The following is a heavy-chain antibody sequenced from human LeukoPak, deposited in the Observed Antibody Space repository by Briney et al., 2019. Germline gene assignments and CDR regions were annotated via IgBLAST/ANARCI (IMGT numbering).Heavy chain of an antibody. J-gene: IGHJ4*02. V-gene: IGHV5-51*01. D-gene: IGHD5-12*01. CDR1: GYFLTSYW. CDR3: AKGYSRVDY. CDR2: INPSDSDT. Sequence: GESLKISCQASGYFLTSYWIGWVRQMPGKGLEWMGIINPSDSDTRYSPSFQGQVTISADKSISTVYLQWSSLKASDTAKYYCAKGYSRVDYWGQGTLVTVSS.